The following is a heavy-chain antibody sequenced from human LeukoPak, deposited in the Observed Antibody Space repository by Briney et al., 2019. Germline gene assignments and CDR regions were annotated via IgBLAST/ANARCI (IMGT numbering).Heavy chain of an antibody. CDR3: ARVGHSSGYYWYFDY. J-gene: IGHJ4*02. Sequence: ASVKVSCKASGYTFTGYYMHWVRQAPGQGLEWMGIINPSGGSTSYAQKFQGRVTMTRDTSTSTVYMELSSLRSEDTAVYYCARVGHSSGYYWYFDYWGQGTLVTVSS. D-gene: IGHD3-22*01. V-gene: IGHV1-46*01. CDR2: INPSGGST. CDR1: GYTFTGYY.